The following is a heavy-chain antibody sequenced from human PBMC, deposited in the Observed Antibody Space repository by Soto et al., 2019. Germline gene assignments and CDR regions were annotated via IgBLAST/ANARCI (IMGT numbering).Heavy chain of an antibody. J-gene: IGHJ4*02. Sequence: TLSLTCTVSGVSISSGGYYWGWIRQHPGKGLEWIGNIYHSGRTYYNPSLKSRVIMSVDTSKNHFSLNLNSVTAAATAMYFCAGVIGGDSEYYIDYGGQGTLVTVSS. V-gene: IGHV4-31*03. CDR1: GVSISSGGYY. CDR3: AGVIGGDSEYYIDY. D-gene: IGHD4-17*01. CDR2: IYHSGRT.